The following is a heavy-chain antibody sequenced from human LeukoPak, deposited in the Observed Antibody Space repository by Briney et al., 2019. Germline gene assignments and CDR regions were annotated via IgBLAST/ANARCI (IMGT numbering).Heavy chain of an antibody. J-gene: IGHJ4*02. CDR1: GGSISIYY. CDR3: VRDRELTY. D-gene: IGHD3-10*01. Sequence: PSEALSLTCTVSGGSISIYYWNWIRQPPGKGLEWIGYIYNSGSSTIYNPSLKSRVTISVDTSKNQFSLRLSSVTAADTAVYFCVRDRELTYWGQGTLVTVSS. CDR2: IYNSGSST. V-gene: IGHV4-59*13.